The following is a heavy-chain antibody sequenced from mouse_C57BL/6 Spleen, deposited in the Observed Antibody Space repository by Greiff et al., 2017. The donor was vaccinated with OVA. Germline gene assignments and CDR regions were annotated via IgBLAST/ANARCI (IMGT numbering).Heavy chain of an antibody. J-gene: IGHJ1*03. V-gene: IGHV1-22*01. Sequence: VQLQQSGPELVKPGASVKMSCKASGYTFTDYNMHWVKQSHGKSLEWIGYINPNNDGTSYNQKFKGKATLTVNKSSSTAYMELRSLTSEDSAVYYCARSIYYDYDWYFDVWGTGTTVTVSS. D-gene: IGHD2-4*01. CDR2: INPNNDGT. CDR1: GYTFTDYN. CDR3: ARSIYYDYDWYFDV.